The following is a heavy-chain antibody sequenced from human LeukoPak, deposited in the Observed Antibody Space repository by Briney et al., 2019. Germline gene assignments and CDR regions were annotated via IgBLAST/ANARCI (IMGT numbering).Heavy chain of an antibody. J-gene: IGHJ4*02. D-gene: IGHD4-17*01. CDR3: ARVPSTVTTRPDDY. CDR1: GFTFSSYS. CDR2: ISSSSSYI. V-gene: IGHV3-21*01. Sequence: GGSLRLSCAASGFTFSSYSMNWVRQAPGKGPEWVSSISSSSSYIYYADSVKGRFTISRDNAKNSLYLQMNSLRAEDTAVYYCARVPSTVTTRPDDYWGQGTLVTVSS.